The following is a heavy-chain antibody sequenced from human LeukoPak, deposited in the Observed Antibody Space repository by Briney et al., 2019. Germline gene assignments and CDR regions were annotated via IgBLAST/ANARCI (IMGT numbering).Heavy chain of an antibody. CDR2: IYHSGST. J-gene: IGHJ4*02. Sequence: SETLSLTCAVSGVSISSGGYSWSWIRQPPGKGLEWIGYIYHSGSTYYNPSLKSRVTISVDRSKNQFSLKLSSVTAADTAVYYCAREGDDYGDYVETLWGQGTLVTVSS. CDR1: GVSISSGGYS. D-gene: IGHD4-17*01. CDR3: AREGDDYGDYVETL. V-gene: IGHV4-30-2*01.